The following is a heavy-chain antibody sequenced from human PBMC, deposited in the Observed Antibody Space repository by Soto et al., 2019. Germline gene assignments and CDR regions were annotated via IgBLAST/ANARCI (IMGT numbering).Heavy chain of an antibody. CDR2: IRNKANSYTT. CDR1: GFTFNDHY. CDR3: ARDSGKGAYFDY. J-gene: IGHJ4*01. D-gene: IGHD1-26*01. V-gene: IGHV3-72*01. Sequence: EVQLVESGGGLVQPGESQRLSCAASGFTFNDHYMDWVRQAPGKGLEWVGRIRNKANSYTTDYAASVKGRFTISRDDSKDSLYLQMNSLKTEDTAIYYCARDSGKGAYFDYWGHGTLATVSS.